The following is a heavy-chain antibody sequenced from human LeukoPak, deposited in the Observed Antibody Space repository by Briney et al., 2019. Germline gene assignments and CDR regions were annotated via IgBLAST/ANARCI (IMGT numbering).Heavy chain of an antibody. J-gene: IGHJ4*02. CDR3: ARGGGSGYCGFGY. CDR2: ITKSGSTI. D-gene: IGHD3-3*01. V-gene: IGHV3-48*03. CDR1: GFTFSSYE. Sequence: PGGSLRLSCAASGFTFSSYEMNWVRQAPGKGLEWVSYITKSGSTIYYADSVKGRFTISRDNAKNSLYLQMNSLRVEDTAVYYCARGGGSGYCGFGYWGQGTLVTVSS.